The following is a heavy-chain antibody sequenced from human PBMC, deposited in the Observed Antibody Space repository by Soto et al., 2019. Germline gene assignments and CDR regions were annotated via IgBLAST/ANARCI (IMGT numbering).Heavy chain of an antibody. J-gene: IGHJ4*02. CDR1: GFTFSSYA. D-gene: IGHD3-16*02. CDR3: AKEPPLRLGELSHYYFDY. CDR2: ISGSGGST. V-gene: IGHV3-23*01. Sequence: EVQLLESGGGLVQPGGSLRLSCAASGFTFSSYAMSWVRQAPGQGLEWVSAISGSGGSTYYADSVKGRFTISRDNSKNPLYLQMNSLRAEDTAVYYCAKEPPLRLGELSHYYFDYWGQGTLVTVSS.